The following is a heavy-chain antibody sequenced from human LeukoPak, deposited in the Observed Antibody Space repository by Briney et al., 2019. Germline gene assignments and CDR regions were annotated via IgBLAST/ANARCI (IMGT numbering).Heavy chain of an antibody. CDR2: INPNSGGT. V-gene: IGHV1-2*06. D-gene: IGHD6-19*01. CDR3: ARDLVHSGWFRDDY. Sequence: ASVKVSCKASGYTFTGYYMHWVRQAPGQGLEWMGRINPNSGGTNYAQKFQGRVTMTRDTSISTAYMELSRLRSDDTAVYYCARDLVHSGWFRDDYWGQGTLVTVSS. J-gene: IGHJ4*02. CDR1: GYTFTGYY.